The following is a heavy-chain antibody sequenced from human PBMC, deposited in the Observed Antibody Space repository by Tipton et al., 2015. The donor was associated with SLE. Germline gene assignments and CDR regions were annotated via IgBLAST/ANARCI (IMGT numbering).Heavy chain of an antibody. Sequence: SLRLSCAASGFTFSSYSMNWVRQAPGKGLEWVSSISSSSSYIYYADSVKGRFTISRDNSKNTLYLQMNSLRAEDTAVYYCASTRTSGLATAVGATLDYWGQGTLVTVSS. CDR3: ASTRTSGLATAVGATLDY. CDR2: ISSSSSYI. J-gene: IGHJ4*02. CDR1: GFTFSSYS. D-gene: IGHD1-26*01. V-gene: IGHV3-21*04.